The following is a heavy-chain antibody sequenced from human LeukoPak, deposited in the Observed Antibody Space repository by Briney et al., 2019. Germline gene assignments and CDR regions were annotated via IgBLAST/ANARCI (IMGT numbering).Heavy chain of an antibody. V-gene: IGHV4-59*01. J-gene: IGHJ5*02. Sequence: KTSETLSLTCTVSGGSISSYYWSWIRQPPGTGLEWIGYIHYTGGTNYNPSLKSRVTISVDTSKNQLSLKLTSVTAADTAVYYCARGGYNFDPWGQGFLVTVSS. CDR2: IHYTGGT. D-gene: IGHD5-24*01. CDR1: GGSISSYY. CDR3: ARGGYNFDP.